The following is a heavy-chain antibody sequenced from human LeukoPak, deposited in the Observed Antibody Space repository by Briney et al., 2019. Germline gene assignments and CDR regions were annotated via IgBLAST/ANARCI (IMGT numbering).Heavy chain of an antibody. CDR1: GYTFTGYY. V-gene: IGHV1-2*06. Sequence: ASVKVSCKASGYTFTGYYMHWVRQAPGQGLEWMGRINPNSGGTNYAQKFQGRVTMTRDTSISTAYMELSRLRSDDTAMYYCAKDPGPPYPHPNLQLWLSFDYWGQGTLVTVSS. D-gene: IGHD5-18*01. CDR2: INPNSGGT. CDR3: AKDPGPPYPHPNLQLWLSFDY. J-gene: IGHJ4*02.